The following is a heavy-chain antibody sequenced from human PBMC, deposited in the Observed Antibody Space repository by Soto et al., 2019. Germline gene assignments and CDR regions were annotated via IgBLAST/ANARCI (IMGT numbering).Heavy chain of an antibody. D-gene: IGHD3-10*01. CDR1: GGSISSYY. Sequence: QVQLQESGPGLVKPSETLSLTCTVSGGSISSYYWSWIRQPPGKGLEWIGYIYYSGSTNYNPSLKSRVTISVDTSKNQFSLKLSSVTAADTAVYYCARDFGWFDPGGQGTLVTVSS. CDR3: ARDFGWFDP. V-gene: IGHV4-59*01. J-gene: IGHJ5*02. CDR2: IYYSGST.